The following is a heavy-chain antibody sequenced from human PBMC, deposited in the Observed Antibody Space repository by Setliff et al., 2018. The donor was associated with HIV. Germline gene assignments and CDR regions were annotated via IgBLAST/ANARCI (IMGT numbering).Heavy chain of an antibody. V-gene: IGHV4-30-4*01. CDR2: VYDSGST. D-gene: IGHD1-26*01. CDR3: ANYIIGAGGRGN. Sequence: PSETLSLTCIVSGGYTSSGGNHWSWIRQSPGKGLEWIGYVYDSGSTNYNPSLWSRVAISVDTSKNEFSLKLNSMTAADTAVYYCANYIIGAGGRGNWGQGILVTVSS. CDR1: GGYTSSGGNH. J-gene: IGHJ4*02.